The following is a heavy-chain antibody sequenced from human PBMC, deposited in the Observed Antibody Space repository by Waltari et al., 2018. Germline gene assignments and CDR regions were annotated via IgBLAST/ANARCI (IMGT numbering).Heavy chain of an antibody. CDR2: ISSSSSTI. J-gene: IGHJ3*02. V-gene: IGHV3-48*01. CDR1: GFPFSSYS. CDR3: ARGRNNGRSGYDI. D-gene: IGHD3-22*01. Sequence: EVQLVDSGGGLVQPGVSLRLSCAASGFPFSSYSMNWVSKAPGKGVEWVSYISSSSSTIYYVDSVKGRFTISRDNADNSLYLQMNSLRAEDTAVYYCARGRNNGRSGYDIWGQGTMVTVSS.